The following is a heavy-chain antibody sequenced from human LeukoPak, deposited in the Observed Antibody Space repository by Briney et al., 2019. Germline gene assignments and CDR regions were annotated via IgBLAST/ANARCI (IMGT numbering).Heavy chain of an antibody. D-gene: IGHD6-6*01. CDR1: GFTFSSYS. CDR3: ARALSSSSPIASYYFDY. CDR2: ISSSSSTI. Sequence: GGSLRLSCAASGFTFSSYSMNWVRQAPGKGLEWVSYISSSSSTIYYADSVKGRFTISRDNAKNSLYLQMNSLRAEDTAVYYRARALSSSSPIASYYFDYWGQGTLVTVSS. V-gene: IGHV3-48*01. J-gene: IGHJ4*02.